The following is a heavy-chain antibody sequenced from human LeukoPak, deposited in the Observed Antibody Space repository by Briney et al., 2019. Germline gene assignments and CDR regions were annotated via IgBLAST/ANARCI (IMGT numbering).Heavy chain of an antibody. CDR3: ARGNYYYDSSGHHYYFDY. Sequence: GGSLRLSCAASGFTLSSYWMSWVRQAPGKGLEWVANIKRDASEKYYVDSVKGRFTISRDNAKKSLYLQMNSLRAEDTAVYYCARGNYYYDSSGHHYYFDYWGQGTLVTVSS. V-gene: IGHV3-7*03. CDR1: GFTLSSYW. J-gene: IGHJ4*02. CDR2: IKRDASEK. D-gene: IGHD3-22*01.